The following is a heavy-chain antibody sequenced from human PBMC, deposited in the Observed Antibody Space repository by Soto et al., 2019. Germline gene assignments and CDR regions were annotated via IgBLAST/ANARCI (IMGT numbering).Heavy chain of an antibody. Sequence: QVQLQESGPGLVKPSETLSLTCAVSGASVSRIGFHWGWIRQPPGQGLEWIGSMYDAGTTFYRPSLKSRVTISADTSKNHFSLRLTSVTAADTAVYYCARRGSGHTFDYWGQGPLVTVSS. CDR2: MYDAGTT. J-gene: IGHJ4*02. V-gene: IGHV4-39*01. CDR3: ARRGSGHTFDY. D-gene: IGHD3-10*01. CDR1: GASVSRIGFH.